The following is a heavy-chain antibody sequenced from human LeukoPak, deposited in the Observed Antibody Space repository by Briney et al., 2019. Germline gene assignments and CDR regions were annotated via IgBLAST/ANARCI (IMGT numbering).Heavy chain of an antibody. D-gene: IGHD6-19*01. V-gene: IGHV3-7*01. CDR1: GFTVSSNY. J-gene: IGHJ4*02. CDR3: ARGTSGWYRYYFDY. CDR2: IKQDGSEK. Sequence: GGSLRPSCAASGFTVSSNYMSWVRQAPGKGLEWVANIKQDGSEKYYVDSVKGRFTISRDNAKNSLYLQMNSLRAEDTAVYYCARGTSGWYRYYFDYWGQGTLVTVSS.